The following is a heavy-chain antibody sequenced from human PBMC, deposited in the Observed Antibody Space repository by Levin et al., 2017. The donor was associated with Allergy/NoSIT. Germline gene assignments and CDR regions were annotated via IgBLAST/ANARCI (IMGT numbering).Heavy chain of an antibody. CDR2: IKQDGSEK. V-gene: IGHV3-7*01. Sequence: QAGGSLRLSWEEEGGKGRREGRRGGGKGEGKGLEWVANIKQDGSEKYYVDSVKGRFTISRDNAKNSLYLQMNSLRAEDTAVYYCARAASSGWYIALDYWGQGTLVTVSS. J-gene: IGHJ4*02. CDR3: ARAASSGWYIALDY. CDR1: GGKGRREG. D-gene: IGHD6-19*01.